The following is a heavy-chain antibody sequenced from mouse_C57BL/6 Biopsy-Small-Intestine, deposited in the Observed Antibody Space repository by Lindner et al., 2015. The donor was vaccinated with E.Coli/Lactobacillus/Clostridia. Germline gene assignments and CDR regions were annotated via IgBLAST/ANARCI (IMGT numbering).Heavy chain of an antibody. J-gene: IGHJ4*01. V-gene: IGHV1-82*01. CDR3: ARRGYDYDVAMDY. CDR2: IYPGDGDT. CDR1: GYAFSSSW. Sequence: VQLQESGPELVKPGASVKISCKAFGYAFSSSWMNWVKQRPQKGLEWIGRIYPGDGDTNYNGKFRGKATLTADKSSSTAYMHLSSLTSEDSAVYFCARRGYDYDVAMDYWGQGTSVTVSS. D-gene: IGHD2-4*01.